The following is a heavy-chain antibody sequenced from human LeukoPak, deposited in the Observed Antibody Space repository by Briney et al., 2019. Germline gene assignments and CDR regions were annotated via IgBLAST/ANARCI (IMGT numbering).Heavy chain of an antibody. V-gene: IGHV1-18*01. D-gene: IGHD3-22*01. J-gene: IGHJ4*02. CDR3: ARVQPYDSSGYRPSDFDY. CDR2: MSAYNGNT. CDR1: GYTSTSYG. Sequence: ASVKVSCKASGYTSTSYGISWVRQAPGQGLEWMGWMSAYNGNTNYAQKLQGRVTMTTDTSTSTAYMELRSLRSDDTAVYYCARVQPYDSSGYRPSDFDYWGQGTLVTVSS.